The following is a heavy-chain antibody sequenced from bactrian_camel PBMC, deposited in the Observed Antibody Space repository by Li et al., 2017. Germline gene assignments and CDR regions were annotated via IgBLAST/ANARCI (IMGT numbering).Heavy chain of an antibody. D-gene: IGHD2*01. Sequence: HVQLVESGGGLVQPGGSLTLSCVASGFTFSSYYMRWVRQAPGKGLEWVCGLYRAGSTATAIYAASVKGRFTISRDNAKNTLHLQMNSLKPEDTAVYYCVSLVGRPLVHQGTQVTVS. V-gene: IGHV3-2*01. CDR1: GFTFSSYY. J-gene: IGHJ4*01. CDR2: LYRAGSTATA.